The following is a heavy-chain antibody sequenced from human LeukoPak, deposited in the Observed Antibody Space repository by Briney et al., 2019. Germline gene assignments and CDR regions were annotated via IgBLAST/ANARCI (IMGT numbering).Heavy chain of an antibody. Sequence: PSETLSLTCTVSGGSISGSYNYWGWIRQPPGKGLEWIGEINHSGSTNYNPSLKSRVTISVDTSKNQFSLKLSSVTAADTAVYYCTTVLSSNRYNLCDYWGQGTLVTVSS. CDR2: INHSGST. CDR3: TTVLSSNRYNLCDY. D-gene: IGHD6-13*01. V-gene: IGHV4-39*07. CDR1: GGSISGSYNY. J-gene: IGHJ4*02.